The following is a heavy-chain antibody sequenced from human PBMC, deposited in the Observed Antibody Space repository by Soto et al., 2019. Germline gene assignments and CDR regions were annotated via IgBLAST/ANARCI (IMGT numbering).Heavy chain of an antibody. V-gene: IGHV4-30-4*01. CDR1: GGSISSGDYY. Sequence: QVQLQESGPGLVKPSQTLSLTCTVSGGSISSGDYYWSWIRQPPGKGLEWIGYIYYSGSTYYNPALKSRLTISVDTSKNQSSLKLSSVTAADTAVYYCARGMWPPDSSSWAYNWFDPWGQGTLVTVSS. CDR3: ARGMWPPDSSSWAYNWFDP. J-gene: IGHJ5*02. D-gene: IGHD6-13*01. CDR2: IYYSGST.